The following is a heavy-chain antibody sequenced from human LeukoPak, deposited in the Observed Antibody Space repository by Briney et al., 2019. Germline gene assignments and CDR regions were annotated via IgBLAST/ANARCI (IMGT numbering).Heavy chain of an antibody. CDR1: GFTFSSYG. V-gene: IGHV3-30*18. D-gene: IGHD6-19*01. CDR2: ISYDGSNK. CDR3: AKGLRIVAVAGTGDY. J-gene: IGHJ4*02. Sequence: PGRSLRLSCAASGFTFSSYGMHWVRQAPGKGLEWVAVISYDGSNKYYADSVKGRFTISRDNSKNTLYLQMNSLRAEDTAVYYCAKGLRIVAVAGTGDYWGQGTLVTVSS.